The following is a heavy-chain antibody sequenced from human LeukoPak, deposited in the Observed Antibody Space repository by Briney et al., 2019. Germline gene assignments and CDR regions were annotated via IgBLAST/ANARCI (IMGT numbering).Heavy chain of an antibody. CDR3: ASHGIAVAGPPPDY. J-gene: IGHJ4*02. Sequence: SETLSLTCTVSGGSISSRNYFWGWIRQPPGKGLEWVGSISYSGNSYYNPSLKSRVTIFEDTSKNQFSLKLSSVTAADTAVYYCASHGIAVAGPPPDYWGQGTLVTVSS. V-gene: IGHV4-39*01. CDR1: GGSISSRNYF. CDR2: ISYSGNS. D-gene: IGHD6-19*01.